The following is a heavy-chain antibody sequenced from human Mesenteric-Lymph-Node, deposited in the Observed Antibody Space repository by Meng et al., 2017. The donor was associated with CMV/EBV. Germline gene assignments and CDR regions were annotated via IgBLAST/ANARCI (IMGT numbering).Heavy chain of an antibody. D-gene: IGHD3-16*01. CDR3: FRGHYDGA. Sequence: GGSLRLSCAASGFPFDSYAMNWVRQAPGKGLEWVSSIYSGGPDTYVRDSVKGRFTISRDDSTNTLYLQMNSLRVEDTAVYYCFRGHYDGAWGHGTLVTVSS. V-gene: IGHV3-23*03. J-gene: IGHJ5*01. CDR2: IYSGGPDT. CDR1: GFPFDSYA.